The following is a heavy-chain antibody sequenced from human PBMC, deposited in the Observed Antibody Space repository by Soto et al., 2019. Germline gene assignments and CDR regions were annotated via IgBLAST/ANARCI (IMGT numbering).Heavy chain of an antibody. CDR3: ARGPPRCSWPNCYANWFDP. J-gene: IGHJ5*02. CDR1: GYTFTSYY. V-gene: IGHV1-46*01. CDR2: INPSGGST. D-gene: IGHD2-2*01. Sequence: ASVKVSCKASGYTFTSYYMHWVRQAPGQGLEWMGIINPSGGSTSYAQKFQGRVTMTRDTSTSTVYMELSSLRSEDTAVYYCARGPPRCSWPNCYANWFDPWGQGTLVTVSS.